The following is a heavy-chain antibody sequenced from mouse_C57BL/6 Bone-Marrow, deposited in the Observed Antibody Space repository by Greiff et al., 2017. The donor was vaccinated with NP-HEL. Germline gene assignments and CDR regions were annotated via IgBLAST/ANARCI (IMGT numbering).Heavy chain of an antibody. CDR3: ARDRGGNFDV. D-gene: IGHD6-1*01. Sequence: EVHLVESGGGLVKPGGSLKLSCAASGFTFSSYAMSWVRQTPEKRLEWVATISDGGSYTYYPDNVKGRFTISRDNAKNNLYLQMSHLKSEDTAMYYCARDRGGNFDVWGTGTTVTVSS. CDR2: ISDGGSYT. CDR1: GFTFSSYA. V-gene: IGHV5-4*01. J-gene: IGHJ1*03.